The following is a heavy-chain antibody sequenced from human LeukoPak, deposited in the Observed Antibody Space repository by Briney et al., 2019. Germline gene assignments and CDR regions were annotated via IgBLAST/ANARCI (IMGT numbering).Heavy chain of an antibody. CDR2: INHSGST. CDR1: GGSFSGYY. Sequence: PSETLSLTCAVYGGSFSGYYWSWIRQPPGKGLEGIGEINHSGSTNYNPSLKSRVTISVDTSKNQFSLKLSSVTAADTAVYYCARFSSGSSGYYCDYWGQGTLVTVSS. D-gene: IGHD3-22*01. V-gene: IGHV4-34*01. CDR3: ARFSSGSSGYYCDY. J-gene: IGHJ4*02.